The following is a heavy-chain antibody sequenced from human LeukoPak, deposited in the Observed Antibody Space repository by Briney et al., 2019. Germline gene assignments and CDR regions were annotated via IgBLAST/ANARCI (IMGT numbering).Heavy chain of an antibody. D-gene: IGHD2-21*01. J-gene: IGHJ4*02. CDR2: IIPVFGRG. CDR1: GGTFSRSA. Sequence: GASVKVSCQASGGTFSRSAISWLRQAPGQGLEWMGGIIPVFGRGDYAQKFQGRVTITADESTRTAHMELISLRSEDTAVYYCAKDDAQLGLWYWGQGTLVTVSS. V-gene: IGHV1-69*13. CDR3: AKDDAQLGLWY.